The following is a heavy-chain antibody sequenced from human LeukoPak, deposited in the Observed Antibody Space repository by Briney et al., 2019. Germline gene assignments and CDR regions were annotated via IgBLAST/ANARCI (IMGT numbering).Heavy chain of an antibody. CDR3: AKFPSAAISD. Sequence: GGSLRLSCAASGFIFSSYAMTWVRQAPGKGLEWVSAISGSGDSTYYADSVKGRFTISRDNSKNTLYLQMSSLRAEDTAVYYCAKFPSAAISDWGQGTLVTVSS. V-gene: IGHV3-23*01. J-gene: IGHJ4*02. D-gene: IGHD2-2*02. CDR1: GFIFSSYA. CDR2: ISGSGDST.